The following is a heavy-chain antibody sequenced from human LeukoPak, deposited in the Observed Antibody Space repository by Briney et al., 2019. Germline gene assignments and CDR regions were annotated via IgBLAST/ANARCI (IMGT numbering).Heavy chain of an antibody. CDR1: GGSISSYY. CDR3: ARQGYYDSSGWTLDI. V-gene: IGHV4-59*08. D-gene: IGHD3-22*01. Sequence: SETLSLTCTVSGGSISSYYWSWIRQPPGKGLEWIGYIYYSGSTNYNPSLKSRVTISVDTSKNQFSLKLSSVTAADTAVYYCARQGYYDSSGWTLDIWGQGTMVTVSS. J-gene: IGHJ3*02. CDR2: IYYSGST.